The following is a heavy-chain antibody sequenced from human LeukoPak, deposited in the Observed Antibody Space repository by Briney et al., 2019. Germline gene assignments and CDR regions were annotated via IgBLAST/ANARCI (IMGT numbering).Heavy chain of an antibody. CDR2: IRYDGSNK. Sequence: SGGSLRLSCAASGFTFSSYSMNWVRQAPGKGLEWVAFIRYDGSNKYYADSVKGRFTISRDNSKNTLYLQMNSLRAEDTAVYYCATEPAHYYDSSGTSGYWGQGTLVTVSS. D-gene: IGHD3-22*01. CDR1: GFTFSSYS. CDR3: ATEPAHYYDSSGTSGY. V-gene: IGHV3-30*02. J-gene: IGHJ4*02.